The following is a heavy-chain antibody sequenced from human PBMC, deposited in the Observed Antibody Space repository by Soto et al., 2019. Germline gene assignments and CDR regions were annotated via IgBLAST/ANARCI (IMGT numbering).Heavy chain of an antibody. Sequence: GGSLRLSCAASGFTFSSYGMHWVRQAPGKGLEWVAVISYDGSNKYYADSVKGRFTISRDNSKNTLYLQMNSLRAEDTAVYYCAKDRRPNYYYGMDVWGQGTTVTVSS. V-gene: IGHV3-30*18. CDR1: GFTFSSYG. CDR3: AKDRRPNYYYGMDV. D-gene: IGHD6-25*01. J-gene: IGHJ6*02. CDR2: ISYDGSNK.